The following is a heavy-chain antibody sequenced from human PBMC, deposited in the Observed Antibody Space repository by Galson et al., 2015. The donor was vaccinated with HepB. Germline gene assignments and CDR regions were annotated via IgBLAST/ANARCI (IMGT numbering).Heavy chain of an antibody. D-gene: IGHD3-22*01. CDR1: GFTFSSYA. Sequence: SLRLSCAASGFTFSSYAMHWVRQAPGKGLEWVAVISYDGSNKYYADSVKGRFTISRDNSKNTLYLQMNSLRAEDTAVYYCARPSSGYYYLDYWGQGTLVTVSS. V-gene: IGHV3-30-3*01. J-gene: IGHJ4*02. CDR3: ARPSSGYYYLDY. CDR2: ISYDGSNK.